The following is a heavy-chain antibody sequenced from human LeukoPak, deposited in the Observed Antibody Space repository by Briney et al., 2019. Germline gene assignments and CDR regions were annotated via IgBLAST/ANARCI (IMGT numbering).Heavy chain of an antibody. V-gene: IGHV6-1*01. J-gene: IGHJ4*02. CDR1: GDSVSSNGVA. D-gene: IGHD1-14*01. Sequence: SQTLSLTCAISGDSVSSNGVAWNWIRQSPSRGLEWLGRTYYASRWSNDYALSVESRITINPDTSKNQSSLQLNSVTPEDTAVYYCTRGRNSAFDYWGQGTLVTVSS. CDR2: TYYASRWSN. CDR3: TRGRNSAFDY.